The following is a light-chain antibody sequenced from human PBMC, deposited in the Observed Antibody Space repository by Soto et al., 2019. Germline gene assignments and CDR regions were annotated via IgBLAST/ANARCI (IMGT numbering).Light chain of an antibody. Sequence: DFQMTQSPSSLSASIGDRATIXXRASQSSSSYVNGDQQKAGLAPELXSYSASSLQRVGPSRFSGSGSGTDFTLTISSLQPADFATYYCQQYNSDPLTFGQGTKVDIK. V-gene: IGKV1-39*01. CDR1: QSSSSY. J-gene: IGKJ1*01. CDR2: SAS. CDR3: QQYNSDPLT.